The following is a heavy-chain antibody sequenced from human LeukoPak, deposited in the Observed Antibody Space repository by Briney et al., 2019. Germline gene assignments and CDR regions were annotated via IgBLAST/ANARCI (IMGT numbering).Heavy chain of an antibody. Sequence: PGGSLRLSCAASGFTFSSYGMHWVRQAPGKGLEWVAVISYDGSNKYYADSVKGRFTISRDNSKNTLYLQMNGLRAEDTAVYYCAKEDRVGAIDYWGQGTLVTVSS. CDR1: GFTFSSYG. V-gene: IGHV3-30*18. D-gene: IGHD1-26*01. CDR3: AKEDRVGAIDY. J-gene: IGHJ4*02. CDR2: ISYDGSNK.